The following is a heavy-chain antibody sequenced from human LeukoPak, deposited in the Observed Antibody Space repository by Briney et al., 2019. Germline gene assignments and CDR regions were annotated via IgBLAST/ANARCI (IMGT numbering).Heavy chain of an antibody. D-gene: IGHD4-17*01. Sequence: SETLSLTCSASGYSISSGYYWGWIRQPPGKVLEWIGSMYQGGSTYYNPSLKSRVTISVDTSKNQFSLKLSSVTAADTAMYYCAGCPWYGDYGLTTTPFDSWGQGTLVTVSS. V-gene: IGHV4-38-2*02. CDR1: GYSISSGYY. J-gene: IGHJ4*02. CDR2: MYQGGST. CDR3: AGCPWYGDYGLTTTPFDS.